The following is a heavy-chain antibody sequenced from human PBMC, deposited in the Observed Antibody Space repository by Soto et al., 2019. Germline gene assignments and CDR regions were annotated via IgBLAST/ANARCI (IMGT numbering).Heavy chain of an antibody. CDR2: INPSFGVA. J-gene: IGHJ6*02. Sequence: QVQLVQTGAEVKKPGSSMKVSCKASGGSFSNYALNWVRQAPGQGLEWMGGINPSFGVANYGQRFQGRVTNTADHPTSAAYMQVSSLMSDDTGVDYCARVGDIVVVEPDGGGMDVCGQGTMVAVSS. D-gene: IGHD2-15*01. CDR3: ARVGDIVVVEPDGGGMDV. CDR1: GGSFSNYA. V-gene: IGHV1-69*17.